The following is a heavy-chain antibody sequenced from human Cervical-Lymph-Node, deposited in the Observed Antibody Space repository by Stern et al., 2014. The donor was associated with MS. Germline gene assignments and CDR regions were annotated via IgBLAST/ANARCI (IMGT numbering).Heavy chain of an antibody. CDR1: GYIFTEYY. CDR3: TRALRIADRPSPGGHWFDP. J-gene: IGHJ5*02. V-gene: IGHV1-2*02. CDR2: INPKSGGT. D-gene: IGHD6-6*01. Sequence: VQLVESGAEVEKPGASVKVSCKASGYIFTEYYLHWVRQAPGQGLEWMGRINPKSGGTSYAQSFQGRVTLTRDTSITTAYMDLSRLTSDDTAVYYCTRALRIADRPSPGGHWFDPWGQGTLVIVSS.